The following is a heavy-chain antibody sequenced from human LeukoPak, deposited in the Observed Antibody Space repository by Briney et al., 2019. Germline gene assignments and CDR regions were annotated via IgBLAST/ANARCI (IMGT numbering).Heavy chain of an antibody. CDR1: GFTFSSYA. D-gene: IGHD6-13*01. J-gene: IGHJ4*02. CDR3: TSDYIAAAGNFDY. CDR2: IRSKANSYAT. V-gene: IGHV3-73*01. Sequence: PGGSLRLSCAASGFTFSSYAMSWVRQASGKGLEWVGRIRSKANSYATAYAASVKGRFTISRDDSKNTAYLQMNSLKTEDTAVYYCTSDYIAAAGNFDYWGQGTLVTVSS.